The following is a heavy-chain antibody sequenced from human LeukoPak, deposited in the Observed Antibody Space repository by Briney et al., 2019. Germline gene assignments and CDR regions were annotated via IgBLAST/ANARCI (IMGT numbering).Heavy chain of an antibody. J-gene: IGHJ5*02. V-gene: IGHV4-39*01. Sequence: SETLSLTCTVSGGSISSSSYYWGWIRQPAGKGLEWIGSIYYSWSTYYNPSLKSRVTISVDTSKNQFSLKLSSVTAADTALYYCATHSGSSGWSSRANWFDPWGQGTLVTVSS. CDR2: IYYSWST. CDR1: GGSISSSSYY. D-gene: IGHD6-19*01. CDR3: ATHSGSSGWSSRANWFDP.